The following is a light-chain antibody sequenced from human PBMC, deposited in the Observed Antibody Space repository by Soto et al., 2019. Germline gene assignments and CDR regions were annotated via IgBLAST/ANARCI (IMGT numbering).Light chain of an antibody. Sequence: DSPMTQSPSTLSASIRDIVTISCRASQTISNWLAWYQQKPGKAPKLLIYAASSLQSGVPSRFSGSGSGTDFTLTISSLQPEDFTTYYCQQCDLTTRTFGQVAKVDIK. J-gene: IGKJ1*01. CDR2: AAS. V-gene: IGKV1-39*01. CDR1: QTISNW. CDR3: QQCDLTTRT.